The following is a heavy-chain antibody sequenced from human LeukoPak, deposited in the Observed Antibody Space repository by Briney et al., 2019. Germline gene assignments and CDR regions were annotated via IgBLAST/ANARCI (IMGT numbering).Heavy chain of an antibody. Sequence: PGGSLRRSCAASGFSFSSSWMTWVRQAPGKGLESLAKIKEDESEIYYVDSVKGRFTASRDNAKNSLYLQMNSLRAEDTAVYYCSRILTYSYGLDYWGQGILVTVSS. CDR1: GFSFSSSW. CDR2: IKEDESEI. CDR3: SRILTYSYGLDY. D-gene: IGHD5-18*01. J-gene: IGHJ4*02. V-gene: IGHV3-7*01.